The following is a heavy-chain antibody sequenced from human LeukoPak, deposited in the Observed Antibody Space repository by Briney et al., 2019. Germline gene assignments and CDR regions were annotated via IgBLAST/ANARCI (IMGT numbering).Heavy chain of an antibody. V-gene: IGHV1-46*01. CDR2: INPSGGST. CDR1: GYTFTSYY. CDR3: ARDLLMVRGVSRTPLDP. Sequence: ASVKVSCKASGYTFTSYYMHWVRQAPGQGLEWMGIINPSGGSTSYAQKFQGRVTMSRDMSTSTVYMELSSLRSEDTAVYYCARDLLMVRGVSRTPLDPWGQGTLVTVSS. D-gene: IGHD3-10*01. J-gene: IGHJ5*02.